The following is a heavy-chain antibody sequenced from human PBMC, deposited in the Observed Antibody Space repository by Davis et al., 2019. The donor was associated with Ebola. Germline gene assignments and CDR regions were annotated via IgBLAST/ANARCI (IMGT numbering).Heavy chain of an antibody. J-gene: IGHJ5*02. V-gene: IGHV1-69*04. CDR1: GGTFSSYA. CDR3: ARVECSSTSCYTWNWFDP. CDR2: IIPMLGIA. Sequence: SVTVSCKASGGTFSSYAISWVRQAPGQGLEWMGRIIPMLGIANYAQKFQGRVTITADKSTSTAYMELSSLRSEDTAVYYCARVECSSTSCYTWNWFDPWGQGTLVTVSS. D-gene: IGHD2-2*02.